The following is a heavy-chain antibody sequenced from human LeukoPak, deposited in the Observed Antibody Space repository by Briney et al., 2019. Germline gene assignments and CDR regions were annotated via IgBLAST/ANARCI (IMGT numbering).Heavy chain of an antibody. J-gene: IGHJ4*02. CDR3: ARVDLDTAMVRGLDY. V-gene: IGHV1-2*02. Sequence: GASVKVSCKASGYTFTGYYMHWVRQAPGQGLEWTGWINPNSGGTNYAQKFQGRVTITRDTSISTAYMELSRLRSDDTAVYYCARVDLDTAMVRGLDYWGQGTLVTVSS. CDR2: INPNSGGT. CDR1: GYTFTGYY. D-gene: IGHD5-18*01.